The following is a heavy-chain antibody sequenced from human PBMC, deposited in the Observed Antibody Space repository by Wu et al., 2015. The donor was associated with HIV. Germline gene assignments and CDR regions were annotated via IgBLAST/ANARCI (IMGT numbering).Heavy chain of an antibody. CDR1: GYIFTNNW. Sequence: QVQLVQSGTEVKRPGASVKVSCKTSGYIFTNNWLHWVRQAPGQGLEWMGSINCKMGDTLYTHKSQGRIILTRDTSVNTAYMELSRLTSDDTGIYYCARGRYNTTGFYLYDSWGQGTLVTVSS. CDR2: INCKMGDT. J-gene: IGHJ4*02. V-gene: IGHV1-2*07. D-gene: IGHD2/OR15-2a*01. CDR3: ARGRYNTTGFYLYDS.